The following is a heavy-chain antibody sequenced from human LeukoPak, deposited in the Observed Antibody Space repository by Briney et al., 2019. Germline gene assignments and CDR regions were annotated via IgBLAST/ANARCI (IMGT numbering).Heavy chain of an antibody. D-gene: IGHD3-22*01. Sequence: PGGSLRLSCAASGFTFSSYAMSWVRQAPGKGLEWVSAISGNGGSTYYADSVKGRFTISRDNSKTTLYLQMNSLRAEDTAVYYCAKDLGRGYYDSSGYLDYWGQGTLVTVSS. J-gene: IGHJ4*02. CDR2: ISGNGGST. CDR3: AKDLGRGYYDSSGYLDY. CDR1: GFTFSSYA. V-gene: IGHV3-23*01.